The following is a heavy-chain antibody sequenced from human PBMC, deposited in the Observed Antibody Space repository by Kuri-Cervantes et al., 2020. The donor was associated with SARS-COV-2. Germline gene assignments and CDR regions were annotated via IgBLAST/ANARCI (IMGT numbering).Heavy chain of an antibody. D-gene: IGHD3-22*01. CDR3: ARSRAMIVAQADAFDI. CDR1: GGTISSSSYY. Sequence: SDTLSLTSTVSGGTISSSSYYWGWIRQPPGKGLEWIGSIYYSGSTYYNPSLKSRVTISVDTSKNQFSLKLSSVTAADTAVYYCARSRAMIVAQADAFDIWGQGTMVTVSS. J-gene: IGHJ3*02. V-gene: IGHV4-39*01. CDR2: IYYSGST.